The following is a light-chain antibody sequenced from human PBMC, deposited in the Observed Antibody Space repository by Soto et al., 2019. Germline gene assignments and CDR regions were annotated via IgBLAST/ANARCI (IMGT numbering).Light chain of an antibody. CDR1: SSDVGGYNY. Sequence: QSVLTQPPSASGSPGQSVAISCTGTSSDVGGYNYVSWYQQHPGKAPKLMIYEVNKRPSGVPDRFSGSKSGNTASLTVSGLQAEDEDPSYCSSYAGSSNVFGTGTKVTVL. CDR3: SSYAGSSNV. J-gene: IGLJ1*01. CDR2: EVN. V-gene: IGLV2-8*01.